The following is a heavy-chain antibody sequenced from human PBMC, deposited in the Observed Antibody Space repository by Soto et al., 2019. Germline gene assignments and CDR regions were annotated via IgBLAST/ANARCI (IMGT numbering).Heavy chain of an antibody. Sequence: QVTLKESGPVLVKPTEPLTLTCTVSGFSLSNARMGVSWIRQPPGKALEWLAHIFSNDEKSYSTSLKSRLTISKDTSKSQVVLTMTNMDPVDTATYYCARIRTTVTYYYYGMDVWGQGTTVTVSS. CDR2: IFSNDEK. D-gene: IGHD4-17*01. CDR1: GFSLSNARMG. V-gene: IGHV2-26*01. CDR3: ARIRTTVTYYYYGMDV. J-gene: IGHJ6*02.